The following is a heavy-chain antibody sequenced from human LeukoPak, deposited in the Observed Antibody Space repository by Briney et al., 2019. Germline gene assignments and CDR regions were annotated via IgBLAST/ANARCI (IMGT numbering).Heavy chain of an antibody. J-gene: IGHJ1*01. D-gene: IGHD4-11*01. CDR1: GFNFKTSW. Sequence: GGSLRLSCAASGFNFKTSWMSWVRQAPGKGLECVANIKGDGSKNYYVDSVKGRFTISRDNAMNSLYLQMNSLRVEDTAVYYCATYSTRNAREFQSWGQGTLVTVSS. CDR3: ATYSTRNAREFQS. CDR2: IKGDGSKN. V-gene: IGHV3-7*01.